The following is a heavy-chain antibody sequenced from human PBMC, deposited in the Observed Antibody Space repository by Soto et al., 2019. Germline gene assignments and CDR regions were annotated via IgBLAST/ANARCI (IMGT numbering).Heavy chain of an antibody. J-gene: IGHJ6*02. D-gene: IGHD3-10*01. CDR3: ARAKTGSGSYSYSGMDV. CDR2: ISSSSSYT. CDR1: GFTFSDYY. Sequence: GGSLRLSCAASGFTFSDYYMSWIRQAPGKGLEWVSYISSSSSYTNYADSVKGRFTISRDNAKNSLYLQMNSLRAEDTAVYYCARAKTGSGSYSYSGMDVWGQGTTVTVSS. V-gene: IGHV3-11*06.